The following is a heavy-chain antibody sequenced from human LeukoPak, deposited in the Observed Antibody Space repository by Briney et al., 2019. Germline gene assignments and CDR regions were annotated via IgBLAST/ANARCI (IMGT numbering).Heavy chain of an antibody. CDR2: ISGSGGST. D-gene: IGHD1-14*01. CDR1: GFTFSSYA. J-gene: IGHJ4*02. Sequence: GSLRLSCADSGFTFSSYAMSWVRQTPGKGLGWVSAISGSGGSTYYADSVKGRFTISRDNSKNTLYLQMNSLRAEDTAVYYCAKDRTPDPCFDYWGQGTLVTVSS. V-gene: IGHV3-23*01. CDR3: AKDRTPDPCFDY.